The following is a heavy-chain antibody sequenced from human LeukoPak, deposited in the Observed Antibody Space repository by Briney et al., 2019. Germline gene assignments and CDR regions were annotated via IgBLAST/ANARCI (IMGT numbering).Heavy chain of an antibody. D-gene: IGHD5-12*01. V-gene: IGHV3-21*04. CDR3: AKDDDWLRFEH. Sequence: GGSLRLSCAASGFTFSSYPLNWVRQAPGKGLQWVSSIGTSNNYIYYTDSVKGRFTISRDNAKNSLYLQMNSLIAEDTAIYYCAKDDDWLRFEHWGRGTPVSVSS. CDR2: IGTSNNYI. J-gene: IGHJ4*02. CDR1: GFTFSSYP.